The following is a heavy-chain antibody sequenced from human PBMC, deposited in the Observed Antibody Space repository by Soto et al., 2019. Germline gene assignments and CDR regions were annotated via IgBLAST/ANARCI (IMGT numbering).Heavy chain of an antibody. Sequence: QVQLVQSGAEVKKPGASVKVSCKASGFTFTTSGINWVRQAPGQGLEWMGWISAYNGNTNYAQKFQGRVTMTTDTSTSTAYMELRSLTSDDTAVYYCARGDCSGGTCYSGPPLNWLDPCGQGTLVTVST. CDR1: GFTFTTSG. V-gene: IGHV1-18*01. CDR2: ISAYNGNT. D-gene: IGHD2-15*01. J-gene: IGHJ5*02. CDR3: ARGDCSGGTCYSGPPLNWLDP.